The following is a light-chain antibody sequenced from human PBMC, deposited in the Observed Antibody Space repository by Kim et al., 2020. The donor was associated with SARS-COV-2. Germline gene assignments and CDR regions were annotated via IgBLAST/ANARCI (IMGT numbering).Light chain of an antibody. Sequence: PGERAPPSCRAGRSVSSYLAWYQQKPGQAPRLLIYDASNRATGIPARFSGSGSGTDFTLTISSLEPEDFAVYYCQQRSNWPRLFTFGPGTKVDIK. CDR1: RSVSSY. CDR2: DAS. CDR3: QQRSNWPRLFT. V-gene: IGKV3-11*01. J-gene: IGKJ3*01.